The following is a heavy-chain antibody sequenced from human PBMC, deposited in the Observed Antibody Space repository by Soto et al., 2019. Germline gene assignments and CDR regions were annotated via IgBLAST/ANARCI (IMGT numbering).Heavy chain of an antibody. J-gene: IGHJ4*02. CDR1: GFTFTSSA. Sequence: SVKVSCKASGFTFTSSAVQWVRQARGQRLEWIGWIVVGSGNTNYAQKFQERVTITRDMSTSTAYMELSSLRSEDTAVYYCAADGYYDFWSGYYPHFDYWGQGTLVTVSS. D-gene: IGHD3-3*01. V-gene: IGHV1-58*01. CDR3: AADGYYDFWSGYYPHFDY. CDR2: IVVGSGNT.